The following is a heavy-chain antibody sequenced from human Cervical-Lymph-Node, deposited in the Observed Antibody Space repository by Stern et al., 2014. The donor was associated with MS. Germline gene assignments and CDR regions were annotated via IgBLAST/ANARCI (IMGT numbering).Heavy chain of an antibody. CDR2: IIPIFGRP. CDR1: GGTFSNYA. V-gene: IGHV1-69*01. D-gene: IGHD3-9*01. CDR3: ARGWSYDILTAYSY. J-gene: IGHJ4*02. Sequence: QVQLVQSGAEVKKPGSSVKVSCKASGGTFSNYAINWVRPAPGQGLEWMGGIIPIFGRPNYAQKFQGRVSITADESTSTAYMELSSLRSEDTAVYYCARGWSYDILTAYSYWGQGTLVTVSS.